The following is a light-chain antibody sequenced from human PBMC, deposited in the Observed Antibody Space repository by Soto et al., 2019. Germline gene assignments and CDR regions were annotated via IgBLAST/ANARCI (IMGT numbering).Light chain of an antibody. CDR2: GAS. Sequence: EIVLTQSPGTLSLSPGEGATLSCRASESVSSNYLAWYQQKPGHPPRLLIYGASSRATGIPDRFSGSGSGTDFTLSISRSEPEEVAVFYYHKYCPSPFTFGHGTKVDIK. CDR1: ESVSSNY. V-gene: IGKV3-20*01. J-gene: IGKJ3*01. CDR3: HKYCPSPFT.